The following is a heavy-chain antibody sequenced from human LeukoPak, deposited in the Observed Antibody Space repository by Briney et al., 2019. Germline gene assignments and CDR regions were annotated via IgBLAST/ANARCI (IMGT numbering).Heavy chain of an antibody. V-gene: IGHV1-2*06. CDR1: GYTFTGYY. CDR2: INPNSGGT. J-gene: IGHJ4*02. Sequence: ASVKVSCKASGYTFTGYYMHWVRQAPGQGLEWMGRINPNSGGTKYAQKFQGRVTTTRDTSISTAYMELTRMTSDDTAIYYCARDSPIAVSGTYDYWGQGTLVTVSS. CDR3: ARDSPIAVSGTYDY. D-gene: IGHD6-19*01.